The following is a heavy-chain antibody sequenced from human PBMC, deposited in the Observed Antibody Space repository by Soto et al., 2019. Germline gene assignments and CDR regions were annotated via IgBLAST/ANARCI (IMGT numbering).Heavy chain of an antibody. D-gene: IGHD2-21*02. CDR2: IFYSGST. CDR3: TRDRKKVTWYYGMDV. CDR1: GGSISSYY. J-gene: IGHJ6*02. V-gene: IGHV4-59*01. Sequence: ASETLSLTCPVSGGSISSYYWSWIRQPPGKGLEWIGHIFYSGSTEYNPSLKSRVTISVDTSKTQFSLKLSSVTAADTAVYYCTRDRKKVTWYYGMDVWGQGTTVTVSS.